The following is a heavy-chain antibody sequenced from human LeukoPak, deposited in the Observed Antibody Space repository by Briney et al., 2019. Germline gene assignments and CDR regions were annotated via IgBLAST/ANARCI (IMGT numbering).Heavy chain of an antibody. J-gene: IGHJ5*02. CDR1: GYSISSGYY. Sequence: SETLSLTCTVSGYSISSGYYWGWIRQPPGKGLEWIGHVFYTGSSNYNPSLKSRVTISLDRSKNQFSLRLTSVTAADTAVYYCARAGAWQIDPWGQGTLVTVSS. CDR3: ARAGAWQIDP. D-gene: IGHD3-10*01. CDR2: VFYTGSS. V-gene: IGHV4-61*01.